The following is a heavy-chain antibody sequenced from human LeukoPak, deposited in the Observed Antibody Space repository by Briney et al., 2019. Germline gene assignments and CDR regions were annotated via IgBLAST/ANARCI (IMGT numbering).Heavy chain of an antibody. CDR3: ARDPPGDFYFDY. CDR1: GYTFTSYA. CDR2: INAGNGNT. J-gene: IGHJ4*02. D-gene: IGHD4-17*01. Sequence: ASVKVSCKASGYTFTSYAMHWVRQAPGQRLEWMGWINAGNGNTKYSQKFQGRVTITRDTSASTAYMELSSLRSEDTAVYYCARDPPGDFYFDYWGQGTLGTVSS. V-gene: IGHV1-3*01.